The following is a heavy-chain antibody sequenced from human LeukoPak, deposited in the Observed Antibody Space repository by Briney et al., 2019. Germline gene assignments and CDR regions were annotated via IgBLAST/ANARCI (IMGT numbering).Heavy chain of an antibody. D-gene: IGHD3-22*01. J-gene: IGHJ4*02. CDR1: GFSMSVYW. V-gene: IGHV3-7*01. CDR3: ARDWGAYYHFFDY. Sequence: GGSLRLSCEASGFSMSVYWMSWVRQAPGKGLEWVGNIKQDGSERNYVDSVKGRFTISRDNAKKSLYLQMNSLRAEDTAVYYCARDWGAYYHFFDYWGQGTLVTVSP. CDR2: IKQDGSER.